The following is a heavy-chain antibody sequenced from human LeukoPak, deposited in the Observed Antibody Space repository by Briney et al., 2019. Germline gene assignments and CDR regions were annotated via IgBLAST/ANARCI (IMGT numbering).Heavy chain of an antibody. CDR1: GGSFSGYY. J-gene: IGHJ6*03. V-gene: IGHV4-34*01. CDR2: INHSGSA. Sequence: SETLSLTCAVYGGSFSGYYWSWIRQPPGKGLEWIGEINHSGSANYNPSLKSRVTISVDTSKNQFSLKLSSVTAADTAVYYCARGRTYYYYMDVWGKGTTVTVSS. CDR3: ARGRTYYYYMDV.